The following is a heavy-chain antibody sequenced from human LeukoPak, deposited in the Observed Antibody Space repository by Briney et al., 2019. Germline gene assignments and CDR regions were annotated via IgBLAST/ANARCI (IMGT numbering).Heavy chain of an antibody. Sequence: SETLSLTCTVSGGSISSYYWSWIRQPPGKGLGWIGYIYYSGSTNYNPSLKSRVTISVDTSKNQFSLKLSSVTAADTAVYYCARDRGYGGNFFAFDIWGQGTMVTVSS. J-gene: IGHJ3*02. CDR3: ARDRGYGGNFFAFDI. D-gene: IGHD4-23*01. CDR2: IYYSGST. CDR1: GGSISSYY. V-gene: IGHV4-59*01.